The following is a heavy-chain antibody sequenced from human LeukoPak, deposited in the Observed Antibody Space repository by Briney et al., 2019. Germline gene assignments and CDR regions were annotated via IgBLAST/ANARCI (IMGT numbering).Heavy chain of an antibody. CDR1: GGSISSSSYY. Sequence: SETLSLTCTVSGGSISSSSYYWGWIRQPPGKGLEWIGSIYYSGSTYYNPSHKSRVTISVDTSKNQFSLKLSSVTAADTAVYYCAREADCGGDCYYFDYWGQGTLVTVSS. V-gene: IGHV4-39*07. CDR3: AREADCGGDCYYFDY. J-gene: IGHJ4*02. D-gene: IGHD2-21*01. CDR2: IYYSGST.